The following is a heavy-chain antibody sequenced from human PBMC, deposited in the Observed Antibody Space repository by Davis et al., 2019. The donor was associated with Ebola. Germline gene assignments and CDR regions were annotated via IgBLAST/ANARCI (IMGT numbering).Heavy chain of an antibody. CDR2: IIPIFGIA. CDR1: GGTFSSYA. CDR3: ASPADSSGT. Sequence: AASVKVSCKASGGTFSSYAINWVRQALGQGLEWMGGIIPIFGIANYAQKFQGRVTITADDSTSTAYMELRSLRPEDTAVYYCASPADSSGTWGQGTLVTVSS. J-gene: IGHJ5*02. V-gene: IGHV1-69*13. D-gene: IGHD3-22*01.